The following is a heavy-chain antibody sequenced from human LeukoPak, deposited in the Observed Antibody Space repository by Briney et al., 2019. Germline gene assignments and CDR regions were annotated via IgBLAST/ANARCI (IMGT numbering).Heavy chain of an antibody. CDR1: GGSISSYY. Sequence: SETLSLTCTVSGGSISSYYWSWIQQPPGKGLEWIGYIYYSGSTNYNPSLKSRVTISVDTSKNQFSLKLSSVTAADTAVYYCAGAPYGDYDTNYYYYYMDVWGKGTTVTVSS. J-gene: IGHJ6*03. D-gene: IGHD4-17*01. CDR3: AGAPYGDYDTNYYYYYMDV. CDR2: IYYSGST. V-gene: IGHV4-59*01.